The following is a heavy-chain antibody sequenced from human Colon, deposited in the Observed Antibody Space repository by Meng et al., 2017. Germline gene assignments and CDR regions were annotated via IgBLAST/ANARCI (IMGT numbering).Heavy chain of an antibody. CDR3: ARDSLGPFDY. CDR1: GGSVSSGSYY. V-gene: IGHV4-61*01. J-gene: IGHJ4*02. Sequence: SETLSLTCTVSGGSVSSGSYYWSWIRQPPGKGLEWIGYIYYSGSTNYNPSLKSRVTISVDTSKNQFSLKLSSVTAADTASYYCARDSLGPFDYWGQGTLVTVSS. D-gene: IGHD3-16*01. CDR2: IYYSGST.